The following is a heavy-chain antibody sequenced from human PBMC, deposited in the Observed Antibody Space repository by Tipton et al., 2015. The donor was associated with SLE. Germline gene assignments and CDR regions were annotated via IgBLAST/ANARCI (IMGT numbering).Heavy chain of an antibody. J-gene: IGHJ3*02. Sequence: TLSLTCTVSGGSMSSSGYYWGWIRQPPRMGLEWIGTIYYSGSTYSNPSLKSRVTISVDMSKNQFFLNLTSVTAADTAVYYCAGPIRQDGFDIWGQGTMVTVSS. CDR2: IYYSGST. CDR3: AGPIRQDGFDI. CDR1: GGSMSSSGYY. V-gene: IGHV4-39*07. D-gene: IGHD2-21*01.